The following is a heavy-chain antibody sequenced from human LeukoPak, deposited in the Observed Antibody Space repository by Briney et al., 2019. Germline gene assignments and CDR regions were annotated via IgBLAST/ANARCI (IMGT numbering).Heavy chain of an antibody. D-gene: IGHD6-19*01. J-gene: IGHJ4*02. V-gene: IGHV3-23*01. CDR2: ISGSSGST. Sequence: GGSLRLSCAASGFTFSSFAVSWVRQAPGKGLEWVSVISGSSGSTYYADSVKGRFTISRDNSKSTLYLQMSSLRADDTAVYYCARAEVGYSSAWYNYWGQGTLVTVSS. CDR3: ARAEVGYSSAWYNY. CDR1: GFTFSSFA.